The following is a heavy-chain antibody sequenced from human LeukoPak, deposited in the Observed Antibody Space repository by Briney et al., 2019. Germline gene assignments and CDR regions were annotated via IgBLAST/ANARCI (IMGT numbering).Heavy chain of an antibody. V-gene: IGHV3-48*03. Sequence: GESLRLSCAASGFTFSSYEMNWVRQAPGKGLEWVSYISSSGSTIYYADSVKGRFTISRDNAKNSLYLQMNSLRAEDTAVYYCAREGTVTTILDYWGQGTQVTVSS. J-gene: IGHJ4*02. CDR3: AREGTVTTILDY. D-gene: IGHD4-17*01. CDR2: ISSSGSTI. CDR1: GFTFSSYE.